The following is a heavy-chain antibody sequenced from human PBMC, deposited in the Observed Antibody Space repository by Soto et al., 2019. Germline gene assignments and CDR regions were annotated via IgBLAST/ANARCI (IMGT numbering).Heavy chain of an antibody. CDR2: ISLCSSYT. V-gene: IGHV3-21*01. CDR3: ARDHYDFWSGYPDY. D-gene: IGHD3-3*01. Sequence: PGGSLRLSCAASGIPFSSNSLNWVRRAPGKGLGWGSSISLCSSYTYYADSVKGRFTISRDNAKDSLYLQMNSLRAEDTAVYYCARDHYDFWSGYPDYWGQGTLVTVSS. CDR1: GIPFSSNS. J-gene: IGHJ4*02.